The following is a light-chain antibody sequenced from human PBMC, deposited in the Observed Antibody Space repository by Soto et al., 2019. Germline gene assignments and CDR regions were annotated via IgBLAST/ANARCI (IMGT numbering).Light chain of an antibody. Sequence: SYELTQPPSVSVPPGQTARLTCVGNNLGTKTVHWYQRRPGQAPILVVDDDSERPSGIPERFSGSNAANTATLTISRVEAGDEADYDCQVWDSDSDNPVFGGGIKLTVL. CDR3: QVWDSDSDNPV. CDR2: DDS. J-gene: IGLJ3*02. CDR1: NLGTKT. V-gene: IGLV3-21*02.